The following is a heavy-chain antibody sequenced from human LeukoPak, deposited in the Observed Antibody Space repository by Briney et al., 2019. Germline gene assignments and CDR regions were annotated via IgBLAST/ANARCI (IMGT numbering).Heavy chain of an antibody. CDR1: GFTFSDYH. Sequence: GGSLRLSGAASGFTFSDYHINWVRQAPGKGLGWLSYISSTSTSMNYADSVRGRFAISRDNAKNSLYLQMNSLRDEDTAVYYCARVWQDNSGVDYWGQGTLVTVSS. J-gene: IGHJ4*02. V-gene: IGHV3-48*02. D-gene: IGHD2-21*01. CDR3: ARVWQDNSGVDY. CDR2: ISSTSTSM.